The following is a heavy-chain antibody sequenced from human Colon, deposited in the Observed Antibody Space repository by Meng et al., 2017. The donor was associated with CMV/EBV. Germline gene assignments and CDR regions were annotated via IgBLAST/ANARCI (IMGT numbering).Heavy chain of an antibody. CDR3: VRDRSGDNVVVSAGMEAFDI. D-gene: IGHD2-2*01. CDR2: ISVNNGNT. J-gene: IGHJ3*02. Sequence: ASVKVSCKASGYTFMNYGISWVRQAPGQRLEWMGWISVNNGNTNQAQKVRGRVTMTTDTSTSTAYMELRSLRSDDTAVYYCVRDRSGDNVVVSAGMEAFDIWGQGTMVTVSS. V-gene: IGHV1-18*01. CDR1: GYTFMNYG.